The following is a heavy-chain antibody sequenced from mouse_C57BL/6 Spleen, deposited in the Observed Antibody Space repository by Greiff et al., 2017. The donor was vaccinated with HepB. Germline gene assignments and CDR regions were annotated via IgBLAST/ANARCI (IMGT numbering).Heavy chain of an antibody. CDR1: GYAFSSSW. V-gene: IGHV1-82*01. D-gene: IGHD1-1*01. J-gene: IGHJ4*01. CDR2: IYPGDGDT. CDR3: AIGGIRYGSSYGDY. Sequence: QVQLQQSGPELVKPGASVKISCKASGYAFSSSWMNWVKQRPGKGLEWIGRIYPGDGDTNYNGKFKGKATLTADKSSSTAYMQLSSLTSEDSAVYFCAIGGIRYGSSYGDYWGQGTSVTVSS.